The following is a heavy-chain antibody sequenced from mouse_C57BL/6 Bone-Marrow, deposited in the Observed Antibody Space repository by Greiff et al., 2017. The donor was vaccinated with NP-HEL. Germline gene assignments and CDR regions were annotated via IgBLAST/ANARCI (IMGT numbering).Heavy chain of an antibody. J-gene: IGHJ1*03. V-gene: IGHV1-50*01. D-gene: IGHD2-5*01. CDR2: IDPSDSYT. CDR3: AIRDSKGYFDV. CDR1: GYTFTSYW. Sequence: QVQLQQPGAELVKPGASVKLSCKASGYTFTSYWMQWVKQRPGQGLEWIGEIDPSDSYTNYNQKFKGKATLTVDTSSSTAYMQLSSLTSEDSAVYYCAIRDSKGYFDVWGTGTTVTVSS.